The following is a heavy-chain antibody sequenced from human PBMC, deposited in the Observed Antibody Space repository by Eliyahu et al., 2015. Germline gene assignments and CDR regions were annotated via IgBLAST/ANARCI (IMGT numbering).Heavy chain of an antibody. Sequence: QVQLQQWGAGLXKPSETLSLTCXXYGGXFXGYYWXWIRQPPGKGLEWXGEINHSGSTNYNPSLKSRVTISVDTSKNQFSLKLSSVTAADTAVYYCAREYSSSPAFPNWFDPWGQGTLVTVSS. V-gene: IGHV4-34*01. CDR3: AREYSSSPAFPNWFDP. CDR1: GGXFXGYY. CDR2: INHSGST. J-gene: IGHJ5*02. D-gene: IGHD6-6*01.